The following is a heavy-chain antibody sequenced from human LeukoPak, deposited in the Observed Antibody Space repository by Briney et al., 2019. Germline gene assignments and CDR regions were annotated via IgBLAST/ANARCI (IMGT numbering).Heavy chain of an antibody. Sequence: SETLSLTCTVSGGSISSYYWSWIRQPPGKGLEWIGYIYCSGSTYYNPSLKSRVTISVDTSKNQFSLKLSSVTAADTAVHYFASLIAAAGPFYYYYYMDVWGKGTTVTVSS. CDR1: GGSISSYY. CDR3: ASLIAAAGPFYYYYYMDV. V-gene: IGHV4-59*06. CDR2: IYCSGST. D-gene: IGHD6-13*01. J-gene: IGHJ6*03.